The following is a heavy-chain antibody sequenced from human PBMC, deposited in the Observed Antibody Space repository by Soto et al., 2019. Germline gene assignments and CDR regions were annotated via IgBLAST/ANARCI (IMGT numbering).Heavy chain of an antibody. V-gene: IGHV4-39*01. Sequence: QLQLQESGPGLVKPSETLSLTCTVSGGSIGSSDYYWGWIRQPPGKGLEWIGNIYDSGSTSYNPSLKSRVTISVDTSKNQVSLKVSSVTAADTAMYICVGRYPWVGFDYWGQGTLVTVSS. D-gene: IGHD3-16*02. CDR2: IYDSGST. CDR3: VGRYPWVGFDY. CDR1: GGSIGSSDYY. J-gene: IGHJ4*02.